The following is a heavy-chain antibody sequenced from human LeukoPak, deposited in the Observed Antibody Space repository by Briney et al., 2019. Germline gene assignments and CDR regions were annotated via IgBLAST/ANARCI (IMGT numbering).Heavy chain of an antibody. CDR3: ARVQLVDYYYYSYMDV. D-gene: IGHD6-6*01. CDR2: INWNGGST. V-gene: IGHV3-20*04. Sequence: GGSLRLSRAAFGFIFDDYGMSWVRQAPGKGLEWVSGINWNGGSTGYADSVKGRFTISRDNAKNSLYLQMNSLRAEDTALYYCARVQLVDYYYYSYMDVWGKGTTVTVSS. CDR1: GFIFDDYG. J-gene: IGHJ6*03.